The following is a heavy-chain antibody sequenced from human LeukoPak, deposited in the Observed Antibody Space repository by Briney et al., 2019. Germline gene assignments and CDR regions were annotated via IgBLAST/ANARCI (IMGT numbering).Heavy chain of an antibody. D-gene: IGHD6-19*01. CDR2: IKSKTDGGTT. CDR1: GFTFTNAW. J-gene: IGHJ4*02. Sequence: GRSLRLSCAASGFTFTNAWMSWVRQDPGKWLEWVGRIKSKTDGGTTDYAAPVKGRFTISRDDSKNTLYLQMNSLKAEDTAVYYCTTDRSGWYDYWGQGTLVTVSS. V-gene: IGHV3-15*01. CDR3: TTDRSGWYDY.